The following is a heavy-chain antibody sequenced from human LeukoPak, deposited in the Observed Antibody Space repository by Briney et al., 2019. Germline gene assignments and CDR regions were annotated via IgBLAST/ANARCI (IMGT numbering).Heavy chain of an antibody. CDR3: ARLFCTATCSFGGGFDH. V-gene: IGHV4-31*03. D-gene: IGHD2-8*02. J-gene: IGHJ4*02. Sequence: SETLSLTCTVSDDSISNSGYFWSWLRQLPGEDLEWIGYIYYSGAAYYNPSLGSRVSISLDTSQRQFSLRLTSVTAADTAVYYCARLFCTATCSFGGGFDHWGQGILVTVSS. CDR2: IYYSGAA. CDR1: DDSISNSGYF.